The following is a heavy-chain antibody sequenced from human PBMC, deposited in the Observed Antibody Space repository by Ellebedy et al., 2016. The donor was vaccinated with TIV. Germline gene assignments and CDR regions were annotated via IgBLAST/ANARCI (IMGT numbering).Heavy chain of an antibody. D-gene: IGHD4-17*01. CDR3: ARGHPDYGDYVPFDY. CDR1: GFTFSSYG. CDR2: IWYDESNK. Sequence: GESLKISCAASGFTFSSYGMHWVRQAPGKGLEWVAVIWYDESNKYYADSVKGRFTISRDNAKNTLYLQMNSLRAEDTAVYYCARGHPDYGDYVPFDYWGQGTLVTVSS. J-gene: IGHJ4*02. V-gene: IGHV3-33*08.